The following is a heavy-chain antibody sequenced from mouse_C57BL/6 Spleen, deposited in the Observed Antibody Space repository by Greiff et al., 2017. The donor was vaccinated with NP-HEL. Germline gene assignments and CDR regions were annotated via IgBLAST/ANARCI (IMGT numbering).Heavy chain of an antibody. CDR3: SRPQLGRNFDV. V-gene: IGHV3-6*01. CDR1: GYSITSGYY. J-gene: IGHJ1*03. D-gene: IGHD4-1*02. CDR2: ISYDGSN. Sequence: EVKLMESGPGLVKPSQSLSLTCSVTGYSITSGYYWNWIRQFPGNKLEWMGYISYDGSNNYNPSLKNRISITRDTSKNQFFLKLNSVTTEDTATYYCSRPQLGRNFDVWGTGTTVTVSS.